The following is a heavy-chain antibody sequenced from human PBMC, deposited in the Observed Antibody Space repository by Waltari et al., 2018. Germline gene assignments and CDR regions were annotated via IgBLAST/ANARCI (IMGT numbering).Heavy chain of an antibody. CDR3: ASGLAAAGPYWYFDL. Sequence: QVQLQQWGAGLLKPSETLSLTCAVYGGSFSGYYWSWIRQPPGKGLEWIGEINHSGSTYDNPSLKSRVTISVDTSKNQFSLKLSSVTAADTAVYYCASGLAAAGPYWYFDLWGRGTLVTVSS. CDR1: GGSFSGYY. D-gene: IGHD6-13*01. CDR2: INHSGST. J-gene: IGHJ2*01. V-gene: IGHV4-34*01.